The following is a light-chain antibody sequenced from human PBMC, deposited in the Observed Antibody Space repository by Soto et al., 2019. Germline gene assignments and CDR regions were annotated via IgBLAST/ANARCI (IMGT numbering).Light chain of an antibody. CDR3: QQYGSSPPT. J-gene: IGKJ1*01. CDR1: QSISRY. V-gene: IGKV3-20*01. CDR2: GAS. Sequence: IVLTQSRCTLSFSPLERTTLSCRASQSISRYLAWYQQKPGQGPRLLIYGASSRATGTPDRFSGSGSGTDFTLTINRLEPEDFALYYCQQYGSSPPTFGQGTKVDIK.